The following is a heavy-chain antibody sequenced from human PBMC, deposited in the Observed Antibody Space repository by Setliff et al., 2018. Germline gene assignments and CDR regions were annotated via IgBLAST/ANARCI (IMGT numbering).Heavy chain of an antibody. J-gene: IGHJ4*02. CDR1: GFTFSSYS. CDR2: IKQDGSEK. Sequence: GGSLRLSCAASGFTFSSYSMNWVRQAPGKGLEWVSYIKQDGSEKYYVDSVKGRFSISRDNAKNSLYLQMNSLRAEDMAVYYCARDPHFDSWGQGTLVTVSS. V-gene: IGHV3-7*01. CDR3: ARDPHFDS.